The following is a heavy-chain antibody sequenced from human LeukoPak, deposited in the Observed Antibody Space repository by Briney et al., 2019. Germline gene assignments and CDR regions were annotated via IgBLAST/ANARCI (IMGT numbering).Heavy chain of an antibody. Sequence: PGGSLRLSCAASGFTFSSYTMHWARQAPGKGLEWVAVISYDGSNKYYADSVKGRFTISRDNSKSTLFLQMNSPSAEDTAVYYCARGIAATNYMDVWGKGTTVTVSS. V-gene: IGHV3-30-3*01. CDR3: ARGIAATNYMDV. D-gene: IGHD6-13*01. J-gene: IGHJ6*03. CDR1: GFTFSSYT. CDR2: ISYDGSNK.